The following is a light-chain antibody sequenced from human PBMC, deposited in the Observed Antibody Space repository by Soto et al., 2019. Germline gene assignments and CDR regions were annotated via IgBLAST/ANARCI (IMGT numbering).Light chain of an antibody. J-gene: IGKJ5*01. Sequence: EIVLTQSPGTLCLSPGERATLSCRASQSVSSYLAWYQQKPGQAPRLLIYDASNRATGIPDRFSGSGSGTDFTLTISRLEPEDFAVYYCQKRSNWPPITFGQGKRLEI. CDR1: QSVSSY. CDR3: QKRSNWPPIT. CDR2: DAS. V-gene: IGKV3-11*01.